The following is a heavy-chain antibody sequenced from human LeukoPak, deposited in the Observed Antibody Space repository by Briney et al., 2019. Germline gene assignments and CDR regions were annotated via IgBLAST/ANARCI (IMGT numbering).Heavy chain of an antibody. CDR3: ARGRAYYDFWGGYSPSSYYYYMDV. Sequence: SETLSLTCAVYGGSFSGYYWSWIRQPPGKGLEWIGEINHSGSTNYNPSLKSRVTISVDTSKNQFSLKLSSVTAADTAVYYCARGRAYYDFWGGYSPSSYYYYMDVWGKGTTVTVSS. CDR1: GGSFSGYY. V-gene: IGHV4-34*01. CDR2: INHSGST. D-gene: IGHD3-3*01. J-gene: IGHJ6*03.